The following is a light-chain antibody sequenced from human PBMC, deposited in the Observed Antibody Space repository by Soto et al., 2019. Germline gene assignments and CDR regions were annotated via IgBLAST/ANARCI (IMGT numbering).Light chain of an antibody. J-gene: IGKJ4*01. V-gene: IGKV1-33*01. Sequence: DIQMTQSPSSLSASLGDRVAITCRTSQNIYNSLNWYQQKPGKAPKLLIYDASNLETGVPSRFSGSGSGTDFTFTISSLQPEDIATYYCQQYDNLPLTFGGGTKVDIK. CDR2: DAS. CDR3: QQYDNLPLT. CDR1: QNIYNS.